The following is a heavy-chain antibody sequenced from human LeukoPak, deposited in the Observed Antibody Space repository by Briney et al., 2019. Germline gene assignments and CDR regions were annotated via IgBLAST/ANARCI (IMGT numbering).Heavy chain of an antibody. CDR2: ISLSGLT. Sequence: SETLSLTCGVSGGSISNTNWWSWVRQPPGQGLEWIGEISLSGLTNYNPSLKSRVTFSVDTSKNQFSLKLSSVTAADTAVYYCARQEAGNWYFDLWGRGTLVTVSS. CDR1: GGSISNTNW. V-gene: IGHV4-4*02. CDR3: ARQEAGNWYFDL. J-gene: IGHJ2*01. D-gene: IGHD6-19*01.